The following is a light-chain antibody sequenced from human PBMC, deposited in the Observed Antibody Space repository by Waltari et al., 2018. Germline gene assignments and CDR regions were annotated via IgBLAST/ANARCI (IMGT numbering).Light chain of an antibody. CDR1: NIGRKT. CDR2: YDS. Sequence: SYVLTRPPSVSVAPGETARITCGGNNIGRKTVHWYQQKPGQTPVVVISYDSDRPSGIPERFSGSNSGNTATLTISRVEAGDEADYYCQVWDSSRDHGVFGTGTKVTVL. V-gene: IGLV3-21*04. J-gene: IGLJ1*01. CDR3: QVWDSSRDHGV.